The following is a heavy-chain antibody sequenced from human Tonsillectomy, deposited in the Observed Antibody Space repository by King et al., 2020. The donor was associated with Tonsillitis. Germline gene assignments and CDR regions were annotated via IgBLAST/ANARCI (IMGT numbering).Heavy chain of an antibody. J-gene: IGHJ6*03. CDR2: ISSDGGIT. Sequence: VQLVESGGGLVQPGGSLRLSCAASGFTFSRLAMHWVRQAPGKGLEYVSGISSDGGITYYANSVKGRFTISRDNSKNTLYLQMGSLRAEDKAVYYCARARSSSGRYYYYMDVWGKGTTVTVS. CDR3: ARARSSSGRYYYYMDV. CDR1: GFTFSRLA. V-gene: IGHV3-64*01. D-gene: IGHD6-13*01.